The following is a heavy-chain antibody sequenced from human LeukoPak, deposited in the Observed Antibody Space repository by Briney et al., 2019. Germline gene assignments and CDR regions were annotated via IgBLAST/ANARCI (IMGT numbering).Heavy chain of an antibody. J-gene: IGHJ4*02. Sequence: GGSLRLSCAASGFTFSNYAMTWVRQAPGEGVEWVSVIRGVGSNTDYADSVKLRFTISRDNSKNALSLQMNRLRAEDPDIYYRAKLVRTGTTPIDYWGQGTLGTVSS. CDR2: IRGVGSNT. D-gene: IGHD1-1*01. CDR3: AKLVRTGTTPIDY. V-gene: IGHV3-23*01. CDR1: GFTFSNYA.